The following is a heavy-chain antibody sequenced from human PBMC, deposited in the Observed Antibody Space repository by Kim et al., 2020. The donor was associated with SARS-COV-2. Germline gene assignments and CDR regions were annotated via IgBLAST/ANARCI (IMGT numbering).Heavy chain of an antibody. Sequence: AVSVKGRFTISRENAKNTLYLRMKSLGAEDTAVYYCAKDALAYDILTGYTNCGQGTLVTVSS. D-gene: IGHD3-9*01. J-gene: IGHJ4*02. V-gene: IGHV3-23*01. CDR3: AKDALAYDILTGYTN.